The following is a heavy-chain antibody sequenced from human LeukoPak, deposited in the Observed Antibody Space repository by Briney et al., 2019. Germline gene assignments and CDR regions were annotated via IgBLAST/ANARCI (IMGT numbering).Heavy chain of an antibody. CDR2: ISAYNGNT. Sequence: GASVKVSCKASGYTFTSYGISWVRQAPGQGLEGMGWISAYNGNTNYAQKLQGRVTMTKDTSTSTAYMELRSLRSDDTAVYYCARVYYDFWSGYEYDAFDIWGQGTMVTVSS. CDR3: ARVYYDFWSGYEYDAFDI. J-gene: IGHJ3*02. V-gene: IGHV1-18*01. D-gene: IGHD3-3*01. CDR1: GYTFTSYG.